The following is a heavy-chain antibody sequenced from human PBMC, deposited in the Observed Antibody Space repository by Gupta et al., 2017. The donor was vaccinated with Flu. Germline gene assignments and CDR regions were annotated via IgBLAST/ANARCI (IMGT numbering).Heavy chain of an antibody. Sequence: MNWVRQAPGKGMEWVANIKKDGSEKNYVDSVKGRFTISRDNAKNSLYLQMNSLRAEDTAVYYCARDGALGEVTPYWYLDLWGRGTLVSVS. J-gene: IGHJ2*01. D-gene: IGHD3-10*01. CDR2: IKKDGSEK. CDR3: ARDGALGEVTPYWYLDL. V-gene: IGHV3-7*01.